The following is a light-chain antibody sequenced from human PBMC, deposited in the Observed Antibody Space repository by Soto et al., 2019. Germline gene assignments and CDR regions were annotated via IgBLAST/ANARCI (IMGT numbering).Light chain of an antibody. CDR2: GAS. V-gene: IGKV3-15*01. CDR1: QSVSSN. Sequence: EIVMTQSPATLSVCPGERATLSCRAGQSVSSNLAWYQQKPGQAPRLLIYGASTRATGIPARFSGSGSGTEFPLTISSLQSEDFAVYYCQQYNNWPPITFGQGTKLEIK. CDR3: QQYNNWPPIT. J-gene: IGKJ2*01.